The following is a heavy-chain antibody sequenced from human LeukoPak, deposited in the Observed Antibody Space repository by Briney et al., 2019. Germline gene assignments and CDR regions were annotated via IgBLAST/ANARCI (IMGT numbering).Heavy chain of an antibody. Sequence: ASVKVSCKASGYTFTGYYMHWVRQAPGQGLEWMGWINPNSGGTNYAQKFQGRVTMTRDTSISTAYMELSRLRSDDTAVYYCARANWNYNDYYYYYVDVWGKGTTVTVSS. J-gene: IGHJ6*03. D-gene: IGHD1-7*01. CDR2: INPNSGGT. CDR1: GYTFTGYY. CDR3: ARANWNYNDYYYYYVDV. V-gene: IGHV1-2*02.